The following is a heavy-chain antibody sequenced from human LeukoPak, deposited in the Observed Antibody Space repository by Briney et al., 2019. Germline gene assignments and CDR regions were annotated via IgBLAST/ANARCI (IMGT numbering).Heavy chain of an antibody. D-gene: IGHD2-2*01. CDR2: IRSKANSYAT. V-gene: IGHV3-73*01. CDR3: SSGGYCTSTSCYGEN. Sequence: TGGSLRLSCATSGFTFSGSAMHRVRQASGKGLEWVGRIRSKANSYATAYAAWVKGRFTISRDDSKNTAYLQMNSLKAEDTAVYFCSSGGYCTSTSCYGENGGQGTLVTVSS. J-gene: IGHJ4*02. CDR1: GFTFSGSA.